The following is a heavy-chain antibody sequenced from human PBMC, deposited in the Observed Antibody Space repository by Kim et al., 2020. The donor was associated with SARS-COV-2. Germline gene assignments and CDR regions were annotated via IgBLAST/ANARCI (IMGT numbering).Heavy chain of an antibody. V-gene: IGHV4-59*01. CDR1: GGSISSYY. Sequence: SETLSLTCTVSGGSISSYYWSWIRQPPGKGLEWIGYIYYSGSTNYNPSLKSRVTISVDTSKNQFSLKLSSVTAADTAVYYCARDSSSSDYMDVWGKGTTVTVSS. CDR3: ARDSSSSDYMDV. D-gene: IGHD6-6*01. CDR2: IYYSGST. J-gene: IGHJ6*03.